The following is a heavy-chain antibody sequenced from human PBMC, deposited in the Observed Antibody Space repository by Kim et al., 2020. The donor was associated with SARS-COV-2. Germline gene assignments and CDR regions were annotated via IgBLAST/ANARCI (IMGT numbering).Heavy chain of an antibody. Sequence: GGSLRLSCAASGFTFSSYAMSWVRQAPGKGLEWVSAISGSGGSTYYADSVKGRFTISRDNSKNTLYLQMNSLRAEDTAVYYCAKDIEDIVVVVAARVYPRRVGNWFDPWGQGTLVTVSS. J-gene: IGHJ5*02. V-gene: IGHV3-23*01. CDR3: AKDIEDIVVVVAARVYPRRVGNWFDP. CDR2: ISGSGGST. CDR1: GFTFSSYA. D-gene: IGHD2-15*01.